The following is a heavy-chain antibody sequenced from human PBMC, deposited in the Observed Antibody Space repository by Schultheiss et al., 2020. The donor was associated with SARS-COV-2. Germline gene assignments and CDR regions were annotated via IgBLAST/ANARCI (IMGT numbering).Heavy chain of an antibody. CDR1: GFTFSSYG. D-gene: IGHD1-1*01. J-gene: IGHJ3*02. Sequence: GGSLRLSCAASGFTFSSYGMHWVRQAPGKGLEWVAVIWYDGSNKYYADSVKGRFTISRDNSKNTLYLQMNSLRAEDTAVYYCARDLNSGRTGYAFDIWGQGTMVTVSS. V-gene: IGHV3-33*01. CDR3: ARDLNSGRTGYAFDI. CDR2: IWYDGSNK.